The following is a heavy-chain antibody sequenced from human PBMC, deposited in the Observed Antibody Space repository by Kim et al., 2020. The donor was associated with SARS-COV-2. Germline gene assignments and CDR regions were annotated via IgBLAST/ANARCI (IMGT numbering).Heavy chain of an antibody. CDR2: IYTSGST. CDR1: GGSISSGSYY. J-gene: IGHJ4*02. D-gene: IGHD2-2*01. CDR3: ARGGGYCSSTSCYGYFDY. Sequence: SETLSLTCTVSGGSISSGSYYWSWIRQPAGKGLEWIGRIYTSGSTNYNPSLKSRVTISVDTSKNQFSLKLSSVTAADTAVYYCARGGGYCSSTSCYGYFDYWGQGTLVTVSS. V-gene: IGHV4-61*02.